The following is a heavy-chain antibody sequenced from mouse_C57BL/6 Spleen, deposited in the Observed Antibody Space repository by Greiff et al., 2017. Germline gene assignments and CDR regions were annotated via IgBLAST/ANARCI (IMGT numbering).Heavy chain of an antibody. D-gene: IGHD4-1*01. J-gene: IGHJ1*03. CDR3: ARSWDDWYFDV. V-gene: IGHV1-54*01. CDR2: INPGSGGT. Sequence: VQLQESGAELVRPGTSVKVSCKASGYAFTNYLIEWVKQRPGQGLEWIGVINPGSGGTNYNEKFKGKATLTADKSSSTGYMQLSSLTSEDSAVYFCARSWDDWYFDVWGTGTTVTVSS. CDR1: GYAFTNYL.